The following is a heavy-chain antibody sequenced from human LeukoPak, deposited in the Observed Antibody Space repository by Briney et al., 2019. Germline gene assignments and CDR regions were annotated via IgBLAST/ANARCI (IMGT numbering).Heavy chain of an antibody. D-gene: IGHD1-26*01. J-gene: IGHJ4*02. V-gene: IGHV3-33*06. CDR2: IWYDGSKK. CDR3: AKDGPVGALDY. Sequence: PGGSLRLSCVASGFTFSNYGFHWVRQAPGKGLEGLSVIWYDGSKKYYAESVKGRFTISRDIFKSTLYLQMNSLKVEDTAVYYCAKDGPVGALDYWGQGTLVTVSS. CDR1: GFTFSNYG.